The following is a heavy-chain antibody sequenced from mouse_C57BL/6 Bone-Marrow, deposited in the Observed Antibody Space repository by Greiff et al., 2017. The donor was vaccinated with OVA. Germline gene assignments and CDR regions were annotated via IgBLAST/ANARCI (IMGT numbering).Heavy chain of an antibody. V-gene: IGHV1-50*01. J-gene: IGHJ3*01. D-gene: IGHD1-1*01. CDR1: GYTFTSYW. CDR2: IDPSDSYT. CDR3: ARRYYGSSLFAY. Sequence: QVQLQQPGAELVKPGASVKLSCKASGYTFTSYWMQWVKQRPGQGLEWIGEIDPSDSYTKYNQKFKGKATLPVDTSSSPAYMQLSSLTSEDSAVYFCARRYYGSSLFAYWGQGTLVTVSA.